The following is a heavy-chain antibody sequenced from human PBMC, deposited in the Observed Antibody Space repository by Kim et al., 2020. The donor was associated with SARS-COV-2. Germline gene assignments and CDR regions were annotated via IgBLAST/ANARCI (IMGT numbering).Heavy chain of an antibody. CDR3: AKDRSIAAAGTLDP. CDR1: GFTFSSYG. Sequence: GGSLRLSCAASGFTFSSYGMHWVRQAPGKGLEWVAVISYDGSNKYYADSVKGRFTISRDNSKNTLYLQMNSLRAEDTAVYYCAKDRSIAAAGTLDPWGQGTLVTVSS. CDR2: ISYDGSNK. J-gene: IGHJ5*02. V-gene: IGHV3-30*18. D-gene: IGHD6-13*01.